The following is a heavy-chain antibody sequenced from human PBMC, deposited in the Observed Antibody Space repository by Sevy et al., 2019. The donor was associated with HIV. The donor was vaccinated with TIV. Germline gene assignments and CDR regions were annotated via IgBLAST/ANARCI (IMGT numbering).Heavy chain of an antibody. Sequence: GGSLRLSCAASGFTFTKAWMTWVRQAPGKGLEWVANIRQDGSEMYYVGSVKGRFTISRDNAKNALYLQMDGLRAEDTAVYYCARRYFDLWGQGTLVTVSS. CDR2: IRQDGSEM. J-gene: IGHJ4*02. V-gene: IGHV3-7*03. CDR3: ARRYFDL. CDR1: GFTFTKAW.